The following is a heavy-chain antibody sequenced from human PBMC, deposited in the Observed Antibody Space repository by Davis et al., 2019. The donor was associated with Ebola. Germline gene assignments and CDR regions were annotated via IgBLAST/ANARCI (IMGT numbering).Heavy chain of an antibody. CDR2: ISPSNGNT. D-gene: IGHD3-10*01. Sequence: AASVKVSCKAYGYTFSSYGMSWVRQAPGQGLEWIGWISPSNGNTNYAQNVQGRVTMTRDTSISTAYMELSRLRSDDTAVYYCARLSFGEVGFDYWGQGTLVTVSS. CDR3: ARLSFGEVGFDY. J-gene: IGHJ4*02. V-gene: IGHV1-18*01. CDR1: GYTFSSYG.